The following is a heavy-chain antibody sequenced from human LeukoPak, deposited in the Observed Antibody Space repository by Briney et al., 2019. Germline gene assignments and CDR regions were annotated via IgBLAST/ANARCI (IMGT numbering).Heavy chain of an antibody. Sequence: GGSLRLSCAASGFTFSSYWMHWVRQAPGKGLVWVSRINSDGSSTSYADSVKGRFTISRDNAKNTLYLQMNSLRAEDTAVYYCARVREANLYCTNGACFGPAAFDYWGQGTLVTVSS. J-gene: IGHJ4*02. CDR3: ARVREANLYCTNGACFGPAAFDY. CDR1: GFTFSSYW. V-gene: IGHV3-74*01. D-gene: IGHD2-8*01. CDR2: INSDGSST.